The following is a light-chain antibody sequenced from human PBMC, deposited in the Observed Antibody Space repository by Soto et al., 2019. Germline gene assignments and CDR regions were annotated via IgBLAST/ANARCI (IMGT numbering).Light chain of an antibody. CDR2: AS. CDR1: RDINNF. Sequence: DIQLTQSPSSLSASVGDTVTITCRATRDINNFLAWYQERLGKAPKLLIYASTLHSGVPPRFRGSGTGTDFTLTISGLQPEDFGTYYCQQFTSWTFGPGTLVDVK. CDR3: QQFTSWT. V-gene: IGKV1-9*01. J-gene: IGKJ1*01.